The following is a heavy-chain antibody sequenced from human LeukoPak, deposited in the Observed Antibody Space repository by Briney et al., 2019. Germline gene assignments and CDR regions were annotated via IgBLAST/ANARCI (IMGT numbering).Heavy chain of an antibody. CDR1: GGTFSSYD. CDR3: ARGWLAETTVVTPYNY. D-gene: IGHD4-23*01. V-gene: IGHV1-69*01. CDR2: ITPIFGTA. J-gene: IGHJ4*02. Sequence: SVTVSCKASGGTFSSYDISWVRQAPGQGLEWMGGITPIFGTAKYAQKFQGRVTITAVESMSTAYMELSSLRSEDTAVYYCARGWLAETTVVTPYNYWGQGTLVTVSS.